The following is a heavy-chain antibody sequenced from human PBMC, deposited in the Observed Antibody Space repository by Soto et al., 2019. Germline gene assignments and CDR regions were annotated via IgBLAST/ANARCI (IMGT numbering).Heavy chain of an antibody. J-gene: IGHJ4*02. V-gene: IGHV1-18*04. Sequence: QVQLVQSGAEVQKPGASVKVSCKASGYDFSSYGISWVRQAPGHGLEWMGWISASNGNRDYAQQFQGRVTMTSDTSRTTAYMELRSLRSDDTAVYYCVRDPQRNDYWGQGTLVNVSS. CDR1: GYDFSSYG. D-gene: IGHD2-2*01. CDR2: ISASNGNR. CDR3: VRDPQRNDY.